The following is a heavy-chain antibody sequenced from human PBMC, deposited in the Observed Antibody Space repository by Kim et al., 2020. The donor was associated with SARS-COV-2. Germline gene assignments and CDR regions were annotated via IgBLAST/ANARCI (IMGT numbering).Heavy chain of an antibody. J-gene: IGHJ4*02. D-gene: IGHD2-2*03. V-gene: IGHV3-23*01. CDR2: IDGSDGTT. CDR3: MKGGWGWIWDH. CDR1: GFTFTGYA. Sequence: GGSLRLSCTTSGFTFTGYAMSWVRQAPGKGLEWVSSIDGSDGTTYYVDSVKGRFTISRDNSKNTLYLQMSNSRADDTAVYYCMKGGWGWIWDHWGQGTLV.